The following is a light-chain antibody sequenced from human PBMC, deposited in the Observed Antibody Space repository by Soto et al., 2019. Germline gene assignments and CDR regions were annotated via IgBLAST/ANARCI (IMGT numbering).Light chain of an antibody. CDR2: AAS. J-gene: IGKJ4*01. CDR3: QKYDSVPLT. CDR1: QGINNF. Sequence: DIQMTQSPSSLSASVGDRVTITCRASQGINNFVAWYQQKPGEVPKLLIYAASTLQSGVPSRFSGSGFGTDFVHTISSLEPEDVATYYCQKYDSVPLTFGGGTRVEIK. V-gene: IGKV1-27*01.